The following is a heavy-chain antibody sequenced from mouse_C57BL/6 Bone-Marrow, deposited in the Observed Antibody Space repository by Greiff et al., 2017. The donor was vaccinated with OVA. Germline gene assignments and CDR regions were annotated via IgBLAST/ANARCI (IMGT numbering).Heavy chain of an antibody. J-gene: IGHJ2*01. CDR3: ARLGFDY. CDR2: ISRGSSTI. Sequence: EVQLVESGGGLVKPGGSLKLSCAASGFTFSDYGMHWVRQAPEKGLEWVAYISRGSSTIYYADTVKGRFTISRDNAKNTLFLQMTSLRSEDTAMYYCARLGFDYWGQGTTLTVSS. D-gene: IGHD4-1*01. V-gene: IGHV5-17*01. CDR1: GFTFSDYG.